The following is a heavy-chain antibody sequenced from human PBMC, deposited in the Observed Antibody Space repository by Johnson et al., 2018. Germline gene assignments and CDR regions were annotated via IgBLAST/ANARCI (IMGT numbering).Heavy chain of an antibody. Sequence: QESCPGLVKASETLSLTCTVSGGSMSSHYWSWIRQPPGKGLEWIGYIYYSGSTNYNPSLKSRVTISVDTSKNQFSLRLSSVTAADPAGYYCARGEDYVWGSYRYGAFDIWGQGAMVTVSS. V-gene: IGHV4-59*11. D-gene: IGHD3-16*02. CDR3: ARGEDYVWGSYRYGAFDI. CDR2: IYYSGST. CDR1: GGSMSSHY. J-gene: IGHJ3*02.